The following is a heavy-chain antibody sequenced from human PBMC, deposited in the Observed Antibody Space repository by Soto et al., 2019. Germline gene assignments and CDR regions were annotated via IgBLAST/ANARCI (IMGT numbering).Heavy chain of an antibody. CDR2: TYYRSKWYN. D-gene: IGHD5-18*01. V-gene: IGHV6-1*01. J-gene: IGHJ6*02. Sequence: PGQTLSLTCAISGDSVSSNSAAWNWIRQSPSRGLEWLGRTYYRSKWYNDYAVSVKSRITINPDTSKNQFSLQLNSVTPEDTAVYYCAQDTGMGHYGRDVCAQRPTDTVS. CDR1: GDSVSSNSAA. CDR3: AQDTGMGHYGRDV.